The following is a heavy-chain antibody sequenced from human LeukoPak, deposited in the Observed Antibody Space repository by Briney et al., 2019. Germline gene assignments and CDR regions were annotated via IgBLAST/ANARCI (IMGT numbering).Heavy chain of an antibody. V-gene: IGHV3-23*01. Sequence: PGGSLRLSCAASGXTFSSYAMSWVRQAPGKGLDWVSTISGSGGSTYYVDSVKGRFTISRDNSKNTLYLQMNSLRAEDTAVYYCAKNMWVESRGIDYWGQGTLVTVSS. D-gene: IGHD6-13*01. CDR2: ISGSGGST. CDR3: AKNMWVESRGIDY. CDR1: GXTFSSYA. J-gene: IGHJ4*02.